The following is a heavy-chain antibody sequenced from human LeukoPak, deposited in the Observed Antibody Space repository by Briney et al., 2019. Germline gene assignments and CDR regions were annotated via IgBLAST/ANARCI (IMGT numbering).Heavy chain of an antibody. Sequence: GGSLRLSCAASGFTFSDYYMSWIRQAPGKGLEWVSAISGSGGSTYYADSVKGRFTISRDNSKNTLFLQMNGLRAEDTAVYYCARVSLSSGCLSNWGQGTLVTASS. CDR3: ARVSLSSGCLSN. J-gene: IGHJ4*02. CDR1: GFTFSDYY. CDR2: ISGSGGST. V-gene: IGHV3-23*01. D-gene: IGHD6-19*01.